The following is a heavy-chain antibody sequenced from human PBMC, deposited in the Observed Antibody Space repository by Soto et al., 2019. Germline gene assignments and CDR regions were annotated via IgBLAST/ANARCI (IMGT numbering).Heavy chain of an antibody. Sequence: QVQLVESGGGLVKPGGSLRLSCAASGFTFSDYYMSWIRQAPGKGLEWVSYISSSSSYTNYADSVKGRFTISRDNAKNSLYLQMSSLRAEDTAVYYCARDRLRYYDSSGYFLWGRGTLVTVSS. CDR3: ARDRLRYYDSSGYFL. D-gene: IGHD3-22*01. CDR2: ISSSSSYT. V-gene: IGHV3-11*05. J-gene: IGHJ2*01. CDR1: GFTFSDYY.